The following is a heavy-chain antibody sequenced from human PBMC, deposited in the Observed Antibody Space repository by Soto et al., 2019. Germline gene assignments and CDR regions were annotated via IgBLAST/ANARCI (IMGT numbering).Heavy chain of an antibody. Sequence: SETLSLTCTVSGGSISSSSYYWGWIRQPPGKGLEWIGSIYYSGSTYYNPSLKSRVTISVDTSKNQFSLKLSSVTAADTAVYYCARRVRMYCSGGSCYSPYFDYWGQGTLVTVSS. D-gene: IGHD2-15*01. CDR1: GGSISSSSYY. J-gene: IGHJ4*02. CDR3: ARRVRMYCSGGSCYSPYFDY. CDR2: IYYSGST. V-gene: IGHV4-39*01.